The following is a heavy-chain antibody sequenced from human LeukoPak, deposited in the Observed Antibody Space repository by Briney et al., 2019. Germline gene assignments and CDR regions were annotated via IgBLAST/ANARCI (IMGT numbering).Heavy chain of an antibody. CDR3: ARGLGFGANWFDP. V-gene: IGHV4-59*01. J-gene: IGHJ5*02. CDR1: GGSIGSYY. CDR2: IYYSGST. Sequence: SETLSLTCTVSGGSIGSYYWSWIRQPPGKGLEWIGYIYYSGSTNYNPSLKSRVTISVDTSKNQFSLKLSSVAAADTAVYYCARGLGFGANWFDPWGQGTLVTVSS. D-gene: IGHD3-10*01.